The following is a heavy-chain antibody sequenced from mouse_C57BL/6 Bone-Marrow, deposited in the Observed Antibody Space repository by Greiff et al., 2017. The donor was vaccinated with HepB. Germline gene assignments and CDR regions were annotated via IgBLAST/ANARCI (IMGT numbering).Heavy chain of an antibody. J-gene: IGHJ4*01. CDR3: AREEGPIYYDYGDY. V-gene: IGHV1-55*01. D-gene: IGHD2-4*01. Sequence: VQLQQPGAELVKPGASVKMSCKASGYTFTSYWITWVKQRPGQGLEWIGDIYPGSGSTNYNEKFKSKATLTVDTSSSTAYMQLSSLTSEDSAVYYCAREEGPIYYDYGDYWGQGTSVTVSS. CDR2: IYPGSGST. CDR1: GYTFTSYW.